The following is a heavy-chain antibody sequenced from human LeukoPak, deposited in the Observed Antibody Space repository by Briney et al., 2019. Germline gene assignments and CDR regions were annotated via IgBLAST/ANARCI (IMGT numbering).Heavy chain of an antibody. Sequence: QPGGSLRLSCGTSGFTFSSYAMSWVRQAPGKGLEWVSDISKSGDTTHYADSVKGRFAISRDNSKKTLYLEMSSLRVEDTAVYYCANLIPPPGSVGRGSGCWGQGTLVTVSS. CDR3: ANLIPPPGSVGRGSGC. CDR2: ISKSGDTT. V-gene: IGHV3-23*01. CDR1: GFTFSSYA. J-gene: IGHJ4*02. D-gene: IGHD2-15*01.